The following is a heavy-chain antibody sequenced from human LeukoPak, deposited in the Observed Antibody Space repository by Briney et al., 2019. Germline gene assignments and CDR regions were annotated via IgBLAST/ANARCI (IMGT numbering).Heavy chain of an antibody. CDR1: GGSISSTSNH. CDR3: AQGVGYSGWFPLNY. CDR2: IYYSGST. Sequence: SETLSLTCTVSGGSISSTSNHWGWIRQPPGKGLEWIGSIYYSGSTYYNPSLRSRVTISVDTSKNQFSLKLTSVTAADTAVYYRAQGVGYSGWFPLNYWGQGTLVTVSS. V-gene: IGHV4-39*01. J-gene: IGHJ4*02. D-gene: IGHD6-19*01.